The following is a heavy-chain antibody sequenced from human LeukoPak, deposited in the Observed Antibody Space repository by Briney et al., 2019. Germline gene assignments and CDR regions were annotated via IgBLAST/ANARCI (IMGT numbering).Heavy chain of an antibody. CDR1: GYTVTNYY. CDR2: VNPSSISA. D-gene: IGHD2-2*01. Sequence: GASVKVSCKASGYTVTNYYMHWVRQAPGQGLEWMGIVNPSSISASYVQKFQGRVTMTRDTSTSTVSMELSSLRSDDTAVYYCASVYQHGMDVWGQGTTVTVSS. CDR3: ASVYQHGMDV. V-gene: IGHV1-46*01. J-gene: IGHJ6*02.